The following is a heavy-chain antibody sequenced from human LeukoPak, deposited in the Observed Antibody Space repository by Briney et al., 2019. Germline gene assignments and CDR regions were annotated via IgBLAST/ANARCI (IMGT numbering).Heavy chain of an antibody. V-gene: IGHV3-30*18. J-gene: IGHJ4*02. Sequence: GASLRLSCAASGFTFSSYGMHWVRQAPGKGLEWVAVISYDGSNKYYADSVKGRFTISRDNSKNTLYLQMNSLRAEDTAVYYCAKSLIAVAGTYFDYWGQGTLVTVSS. CDR2: ISYDGSNK. CDR1: GFTFSSYG. D-gene: IGHD6-19*01. CDR3: AKSLIAVAGTYFDY.